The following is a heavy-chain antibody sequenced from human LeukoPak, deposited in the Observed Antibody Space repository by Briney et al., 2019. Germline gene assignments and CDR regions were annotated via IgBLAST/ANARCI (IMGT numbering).Heavy chain of an antibody. Sequence: SETLSLTCAASGYSISSGYYWGWIRQPPGKGLEWIGSIYHSGSTYYNPSLKSRVTISVDTSKNQFSLKVSSVTAADTAVYYCARLGDTAMASYFDYWGQGTRVTAFS. D-gene: IGHD5-18*01. CDR2: IYHSGST. CDR3: ARLGDTAMASYFDY. CDR1: GYSISSGYY. J-gene: IGHJ4*02. V-gene: IGHV4-38-2*01.